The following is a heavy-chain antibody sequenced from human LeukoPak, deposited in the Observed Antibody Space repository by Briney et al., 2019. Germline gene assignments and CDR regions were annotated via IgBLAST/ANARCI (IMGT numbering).Heavy chain of an antibody. J-gene: IGHJ4*02. D-gene: IGHD5/OR15-5a*01. V-gene: IGHV3-23*01. Sequence: SGGSLRLSCAASGFSFSSYAMSWVRQAPGKGLEWVSALTGSGATTNYADSVKGRFTISRDNSKNTLFLQMNSMRAEDTAVYYCAKEDIVSTMGNFDYRGQGTLVTVFS. CDR2: LTGSGATT. CDR3: AKEDIVSTMGNFDY. CDR1: GFSFSSYA.